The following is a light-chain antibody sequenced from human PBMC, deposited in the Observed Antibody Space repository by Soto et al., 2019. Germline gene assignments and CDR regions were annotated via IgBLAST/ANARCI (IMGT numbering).Light chain of an antibody. CDR2: EGS. CDR1: SSDVGSYDF. Sequence: QSVLTQPASVSRSPGQSITISCTGTSSDVGSYDFVSWYQQHPGKAPKLLIYEGSKRPSGVSDRFSGSKSGNTASLTISGLQAEDEADYHCSSYAGIRTYVFGSGTKVTVL. CDR3: SSYAGIRTYV. V-gene: IGLV2-23*01. J-gene: IGLJ1*01.